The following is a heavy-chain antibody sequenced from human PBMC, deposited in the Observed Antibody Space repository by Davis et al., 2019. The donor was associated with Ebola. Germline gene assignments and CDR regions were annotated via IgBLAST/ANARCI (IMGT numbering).Heavy chain of an antibody. D-gene: IGHD4/OR15-4a*01. CDR2: INTDGRST. CDR3: TSLTDPFDF. CDR1: GHGFTFSAYG. J-gene: IGHJ4*02. Sequence: HTGGSLRLSCVASGHGFTFSAYGMHWVRQAPGKGLVWVSRINTDGRSTTYADSVKGRFTISRDNAKSTLYLQMNSLRAEDTALYYCTSLTDPFDFWGQGTQVTVSS. V-gene: IGHV3-74*01.